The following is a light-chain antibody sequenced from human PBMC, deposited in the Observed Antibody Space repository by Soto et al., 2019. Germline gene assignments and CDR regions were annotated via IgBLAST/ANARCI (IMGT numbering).Light chain of an antibody. V-gene: IGKV1-39*01. CDR2: VAS. CDR1: QTIVNY. CDR3: QQSFSIPPT. J-gene: IGKJ1*01. Sequence: DIQMTQSPSSLSASVGDRVTITCRASQTIVNYVNWYQQKPNKAPKLLIYVASNLHSGVPSRFSGSGSGTDFTLTISSLQPEDFATYFWQQSFSIPPTFGQGTRVDI.